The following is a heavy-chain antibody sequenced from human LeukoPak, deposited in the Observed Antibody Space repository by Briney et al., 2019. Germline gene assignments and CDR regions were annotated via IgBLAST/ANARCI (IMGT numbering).Heavy chain of an antibody. CDR1: GFTFSTYW. Sequence: GGSLRLSCAASGFTFSTYWTNWFRQAPGKGLEWVANIKQDGSEKNYVESVKGRFTISRDNAKNSLYLQTNSLRAEDTAVYYCAKDSSGGVYDILTGLSFDYWGQGTLVTVSS. V-gene: IGHV3-7*03. CDR2: IKQDGSEK. CDR3: AKDSSGGVYDILTGLSFDY. D-gene: IGHD3-9*01. J-gene: IGHJ4*02.